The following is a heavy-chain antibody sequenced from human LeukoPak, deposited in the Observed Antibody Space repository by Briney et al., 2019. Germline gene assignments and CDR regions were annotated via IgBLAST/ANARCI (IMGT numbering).Heavy chain of an antibody. V-gene: IGHV4-34*01. J-gene: IGHJ4*02. CDR1: GGSFSGYY. Sequence: SETLSLTCAVYGGSFSGYYWSWIRQPPGKGLEWIGEINHSGSTNCNPSLKSRVTISVDTSKNQFSLKLSSVTAADTAVYYCARGRGGSYHFYWGQGTLVTVSS. D-gene: IGHD1-26*01. CDR2: INHSGST. CDR3: ARGRGGSYHFY.